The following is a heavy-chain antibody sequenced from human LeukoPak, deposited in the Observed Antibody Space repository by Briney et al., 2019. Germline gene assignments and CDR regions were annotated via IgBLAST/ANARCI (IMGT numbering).Heavy chain of an antibody. Sequence: PGGSLRLSCAASGFIFSAYPIHWVRQAPGKGLEYVSAISTSGNSTYYANSVKGRFIISRDNSKNTLYLQMGSLRAEDTAVYYCARGFYDFWSGFPWGQGTLVTVSS. CDR3: ARGFYDFWSGFP. J-gene: IGHJ5*02. CDR1: GFIFSAYP. CDR2: ISTSGNST. D-gene: IGHD3-3*01. V-gene: IGHV3-64*01.